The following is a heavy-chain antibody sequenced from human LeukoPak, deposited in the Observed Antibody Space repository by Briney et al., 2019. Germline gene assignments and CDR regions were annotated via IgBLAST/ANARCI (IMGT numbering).Heavy chain of an antibody. V-gene: IGHV4-39*07. J-gene: IGHJ2*01. D-gene: IGHD3-10*01. CDR3: ARTRSSPMVRGVWFFDL. CDR1: GGSISSSSYY. Sequence: SETLSLTCTVSGGSISSSSYYWGWIRQPPGKGLEWIGSIYHSGSTNYNPSLKSRVTISVDKSKNRFSLKLSSVTAADTAVYYCARTRSSPMVRGVWFFDLWGRGTLVTVSS. CDR2: IYHSGST.